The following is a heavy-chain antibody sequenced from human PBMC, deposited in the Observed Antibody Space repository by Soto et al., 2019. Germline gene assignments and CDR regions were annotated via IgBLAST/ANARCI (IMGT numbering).Heavy chain of an antibody. J-gene: IGHJ5*01. V-gene: IGHV3-23*01. CDR3: ARSGGLCGGGGCYPHWFDF. CDR1: ECAYHSYA. Sequence: GSTKLGSGAGECAYHSYALIWVHQTPGKGLEWVSTIFSGSAGTKYADSVKGRFTISRDNSLNTLYLQMESLRAEDTAVYYCARSGGLCGGGGCYPHWFDFWGHGTLVTVSS. D-gene: IGHD2-15*01. CDR2: IFSGSAGT.